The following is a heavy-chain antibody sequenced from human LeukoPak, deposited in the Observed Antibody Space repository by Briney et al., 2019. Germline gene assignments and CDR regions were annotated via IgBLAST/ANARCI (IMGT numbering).Heavy chain of an antibody. CDR3: ARRAVGNSYYHSMDV. D-gene: IGHD6-19*01. CDR2: MNPNSGNT. Sequence: ASVKVSCKASGYTFISYDINWVRQVTGQGLELKGWMNPNSGNTGYAQKFQGRVTITRNTSISTAFMELSSLRSEDTAVYYCARRAVGNSYYHSMDVWGKGTTVTVSS. CDR1: GYTFISYD. V-gene: IGHV1-8*03. J-gene: IGHJ6*03.